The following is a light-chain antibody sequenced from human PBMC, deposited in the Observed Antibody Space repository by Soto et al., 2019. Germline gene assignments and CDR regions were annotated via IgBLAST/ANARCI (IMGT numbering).Light chain of an antibody. Sequence: IPVNQSPTTLSASIGDRGTITCRASESIRTWLAWYQHKPGKAPKLLIYKASTLKSGVPSRFSGSGSGTDFTLTISSLQPEDVATYYCQHYDHLPITFGQGTRLEIK. CDR2: KAS. J-gene: IGKJ5*01. CDR1: ESIRTW. V-gene: IGKV1-5*03. CDR3: QHYDHLPIT.